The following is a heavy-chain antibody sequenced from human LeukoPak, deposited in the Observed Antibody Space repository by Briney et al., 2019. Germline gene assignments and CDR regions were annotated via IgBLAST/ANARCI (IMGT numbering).Heavy chain of an antibody. V-gene: IGHV4-34*01. CDR2: INHSGSA. CDR1: GGSFSGYY. D-gene: IGHD2-2*02. J-gene: IGHJ4*02. CDR3: ARGLGYCSSTSCHTDY. Sequence: SETLSLTCAVYGGSFSGYYWSWIRQPPGKGLEWIGEINHSGSANYNPSLKSRVTISVDTSKNQFSLKLSSVTAADTAVYYCARGLGYCSSTSCHTDYWGQGTLVTVSS.